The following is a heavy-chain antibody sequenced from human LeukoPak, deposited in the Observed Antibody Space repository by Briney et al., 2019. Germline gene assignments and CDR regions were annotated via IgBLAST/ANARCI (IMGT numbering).Heavy chain of an antibody. J-gene: IGHJ4*02. V-gene: IGHV1-69*05. D-gene: IGHD3-22*01. CDR1: GGTFSSYA. Sequence: GASVKVSCKASGGTFSSYAISWVRQAPGQGLEWMGGIIPIFGTANYAQKFQGRVTITTDESTSTAYMELSSLRSEDTAVYYCARVIVSYYDSSGFDYWGQGTLVTVSS. CDR2: IIPIFGTA. CDR3: ARVIVSYYDSSGFDY.